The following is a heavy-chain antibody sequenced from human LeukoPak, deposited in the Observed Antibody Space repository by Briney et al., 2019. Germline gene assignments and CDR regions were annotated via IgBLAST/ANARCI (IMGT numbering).Heavy chain of an antibody. CDR1: SDSMSSYS. Sequence: PSETLSLTCTVSSDSMSSYSWNWIRQPPGKGLEWIGYIYYSGSTKYNPSLKSRVTMSVDTSKNQFSLNLSSVTAADTAVYYCARYSTSNLYHYYGMDVWGQGTTVTVSS. CDR3: ARYSTSNLYHYYGMDV. J-gene: IGHJ6*02. CDR2: IYYSGST. V-gene: IGHV4-59*01. D-gene: IGHD2/OR15-2a*01.